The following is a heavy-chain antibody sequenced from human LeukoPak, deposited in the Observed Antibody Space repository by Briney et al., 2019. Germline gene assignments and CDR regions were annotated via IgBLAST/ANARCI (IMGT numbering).Heavy chain of an antibody. CDR3: AKSNGYGLIDI. J-gene: IGHJ3*02. Sequence: SETLSLTCTVSGGSISSYYWNWIRQPPGKGLEWIGSISYSGSTKYNPSLESRVAISLDTSRNQFSLKLNSVTAADTAVYYCAKSNGYGLIDIWGQGTMVTVSS. CDR2: ISYSGST. CDR1: GGSISSYY. V-gene: IGHV4-59*12. D-gene: IGHD3-22*01.